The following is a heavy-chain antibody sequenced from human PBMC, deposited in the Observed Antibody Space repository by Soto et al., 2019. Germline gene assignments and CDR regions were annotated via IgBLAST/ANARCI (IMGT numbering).Heavy chain of an antibody. D-gene: IGHD3-16*01. CDR2: IYYSGTT. CDR3: ARSQRGRTAFTFDY. V-gene: IGHV4-34*11. CDR1: GGTLSAYY. J-gene: IGHJ4*02. Sequence: SETLSLTCAVYGGTLSAYYWSWIRQPPGKGLEWIGYIYYSGTTNYNSYLKSRLSLSVDMSKNQFSLKLASVTAADTAVYFCARSQRGRTAFTFDYWGQGALVTSPQ.